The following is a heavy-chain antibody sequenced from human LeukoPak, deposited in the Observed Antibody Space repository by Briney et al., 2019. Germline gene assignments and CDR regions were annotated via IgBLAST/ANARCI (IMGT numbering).Heavy chain of an antibody. J-gene: IGHJ4*02. CDR2: IYYSGST. V-gene: IGHV4-39*07. CDR1: GGSISSSSYY. Sequence: PSETLSLTCTVSGGSISSSSYYWGWIRQPPGKGLEWIGSIYYSGSTYYNPSLKSRVTISVDTSKNQFSLKLSSVTAADTAVYYCARDAETYYFDYWGQGTLVTVSS. CDR3: ARDAETYYFDY.